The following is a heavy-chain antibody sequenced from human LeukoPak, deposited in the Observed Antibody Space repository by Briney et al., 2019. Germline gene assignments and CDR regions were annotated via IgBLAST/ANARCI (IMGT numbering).Heavy chain of an antibody. Sequence: ASVKVSCKASGYTFTGYHMHWVRQAPGQGLEWMGWINPNSGGTNYARKFQGRVTMSVDTSKNQFSLKLSSVTAADTAVYYCARGPYYYGSGSLNLDYWGQGTLVTVSS. CDR3: ARGPYYYGSGSLNLDY. CDR1: GYTFTGYH. J-gene: IGHJ4*02. CDR2: INPNSGGT. V-gene: IGHV1-2*02. D-gene: IGHD3-10*01.